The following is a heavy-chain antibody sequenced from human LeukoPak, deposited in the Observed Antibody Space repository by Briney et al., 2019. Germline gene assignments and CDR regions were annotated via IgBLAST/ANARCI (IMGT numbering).Heavy chain of an antibody. D-gene: IGHD4-17*01. CDR1: GFTFSSYW. Sequence: GGSLRLSCAAPGFTFSSYWMHWVRQAPGKGLVWVSRINSDGSSTSYADSVKGRFTISRDNAKNTLYMQMNSLRAEDTAVYYCAREKDYGDNDAFDIWGQGTMVTVSS. V-gene: IGHV3-74*01. J-gene: IGHJ3*02. CDR3: AREKDYGDNDAFDI. CDR2: INSDGSST.